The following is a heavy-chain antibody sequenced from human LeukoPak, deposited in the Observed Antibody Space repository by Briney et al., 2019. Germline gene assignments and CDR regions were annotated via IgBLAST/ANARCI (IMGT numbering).Heavy chain of an antibody. Sequence: SQTLSLTCTVSGGSISSGGYYWSWIRQHPGKGLEWIGNIYYSGSTYYNPSLKSRVTISVDTSKNQFSLKLSSVTAADTAVYYCARTTFGGVIEWGQGTLVTVSS. V-gene: IGHV4-31*03. CDR3: ARTTFGGVIE. J-gene: IGHJ4*02. CDR1: GGSISSGGYY. CDR2: IYYSGST. D-gene: IGHD3-16*01.